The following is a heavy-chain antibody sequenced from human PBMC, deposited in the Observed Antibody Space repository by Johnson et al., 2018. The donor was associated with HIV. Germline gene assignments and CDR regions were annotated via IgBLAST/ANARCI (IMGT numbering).Heavy chain of an antibody. CDR1: GFTFSDYY. CDR3: AREWGSADAFDI. J-gene: IGHJ3*02. Sequence: QVQLVESGGGLVKPGGSLRLSCAASGFTFSDYYMRWMRQGPGKGLEWVSYISRSGATIYYADSVKGRFTISRDNAKNSLSLQMNNLRAEDTAVYYCAREWGSADAFDIWGQGTMVTVSS. V-gene: IGHV3-11*04. CDR2: ISRSGATI. D-gene: IGHD3-16*01.